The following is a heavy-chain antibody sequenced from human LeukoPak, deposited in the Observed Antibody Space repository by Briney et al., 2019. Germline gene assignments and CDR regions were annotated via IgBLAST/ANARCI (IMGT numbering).Heavy chain of an antibody. CDR1: GL. CDR2: MQEDGDKK. Sequence: GGSLRLSCAASGLMTWVRQAPGKGLEWVASMQEDGDKKYYLDSVKGRFTVSRDSTKNSLYLQMNSLRADDTAVYYCTRTRYRGFDYWGQGVLVTVSS. CDR3: TRTRYRGFDY. V-gene: IGHV3-7*01. J-gene: IGHJ4*02. D-gene: IGHD3-16*02.